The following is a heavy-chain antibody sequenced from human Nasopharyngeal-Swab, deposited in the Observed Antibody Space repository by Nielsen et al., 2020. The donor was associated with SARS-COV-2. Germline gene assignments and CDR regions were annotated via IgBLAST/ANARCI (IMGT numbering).Heavy chain of an antibody. CDR3: ARVSLDY. D-gene: IGHD5/OR15-5a*01. J-gene: IGHJ4*02. CDR2: ISSSSSYT. V-gene: IGHV3-11*06. Sequence: WIRQPPGKGLEWVSYISSSSSYTNYADSVKGRFTISRDNAKNSLYLQMNSLRAEDTAVYYCARVSLDYWGQGTLVTVSS.